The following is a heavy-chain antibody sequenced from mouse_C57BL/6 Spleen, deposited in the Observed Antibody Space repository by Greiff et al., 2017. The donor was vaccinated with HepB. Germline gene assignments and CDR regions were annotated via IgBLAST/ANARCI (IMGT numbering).Heavy chain of an antibody. CDR3: ARQYSTEYFDY. J-gene: IGHJ2*01. Sequence: EVQLQESGGDLVKPGGSLKLSCAASGFTFSSYGMSWVRQTPDKRLEWVATISSGGSYTYYPDSVKGRFTISRDNAKNTLYLQMSSLKSEYTAMYYCARQYSTEYFDYWGQGTTLTVSS. V-gene: IGHV5-6*01. CDR1: GFTFSSYG. CDR2: ISSGGSYT.